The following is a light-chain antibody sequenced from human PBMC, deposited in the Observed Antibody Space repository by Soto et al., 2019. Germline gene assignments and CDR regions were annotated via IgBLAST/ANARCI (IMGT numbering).Light chain of an antibody. CDR2: GAS. CDR3: QQYYHCPVT. Sequence: EILMTQSPDTLSVSPGERVTLSCRASRTVSNRLAWYQHKPGQAPRPLISGASTGATGIPPRFRGSGSGTEFTLTVDTPQSEDIAIYYCQQYYHCPVTFGGGTKVDIK. V-gene: IGKV3-15*01. J-gene: IGKJ4*01. CDR1: RTVSNR.